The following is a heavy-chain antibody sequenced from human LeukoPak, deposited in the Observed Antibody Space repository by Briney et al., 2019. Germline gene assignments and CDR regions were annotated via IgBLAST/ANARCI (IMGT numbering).Heavy chain of an antibody. V-gene: IGHV3-74*03. CDR1: GFSFSRYW. CDR3: ARGVPPCFDP. D-gene: IGHD3-10*01. J-gene: IGHJ5*02. CDR2: INEDGSTT. Sequence: PGGSLRLSCAASGFSFSRYWMHWVRHSPGKGLVWVSRINEDGSTTTYADSVKGRFTISRDNAKNTLHPQMNSLRAEDTAVYYCARGVPPCFDPWGQGTLVTVSS.